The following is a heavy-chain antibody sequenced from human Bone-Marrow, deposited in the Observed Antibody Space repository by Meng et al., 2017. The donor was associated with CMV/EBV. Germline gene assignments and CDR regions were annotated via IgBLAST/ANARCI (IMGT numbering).Heavy chain of an antibody. D-gene: IGHD3-22*01. CDR2: ISSSSSYI. CDR3: ARAIPAVPSGYSDYYYGMDV. Sequence: SCAASGFTFSSYSMNWVRQAPGKGLEWVSSISSSSSYIYYADSVKGRFTISRDNAKNSLYLQMNSLRAEDTAVYYCARAIPAVPSGYSDYYYGMDVWGQGTTVTVSS. CDR1: GFTFSSYS. V-gene: IGHV3-21*01. J-gene: IGHJ6*02.